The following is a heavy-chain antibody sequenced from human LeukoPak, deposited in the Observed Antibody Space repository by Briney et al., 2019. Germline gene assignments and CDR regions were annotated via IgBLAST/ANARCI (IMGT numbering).Heavy chain of an antibody. J-gene: IGHJ3*02. D-gene: IGHD5-18*01. CDR2: ISGSGGST. CDR3: AKNGYSYGYEPNRGAFDI. CDR1: GITFSSYA. V-gene: IGHV3-23*01. Sequence: GGSLRLSCAASGITFSSYAMHWVRQAPGKGLEWVSAISGSGGSTYYADSVKGRFTISRDNSKNTLYLQMNSLRAEDTAVYYCAKNGYSYGYEPNRGAFDIWGQGTMVTVSS.